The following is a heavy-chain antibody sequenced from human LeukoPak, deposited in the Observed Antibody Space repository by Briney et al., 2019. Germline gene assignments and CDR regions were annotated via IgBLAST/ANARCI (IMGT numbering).Heavy chain of an antibody. CDR3: AAVYCGRGSCYDSRGWFDP. Sequence: PSETLSLTCTVSGGSINSSSYYWGWIRQPPGKGLEWIGSIYYSGSTYYNPSLKSRVTISVDSSKNQFSLQLSSVTAADTAVYYCAAVYCGRGSCYDSRGWFDPWGQGTLVTVSS. CDR2: IYYSGST. J-gene: IGHJ5*02. CDR1: GGSINSSSYY. V-gene: IGHV4-39*07. D-gene: IGHD2-15*01.